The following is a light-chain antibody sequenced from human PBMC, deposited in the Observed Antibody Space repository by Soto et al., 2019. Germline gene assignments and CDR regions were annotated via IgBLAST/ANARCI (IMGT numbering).Light chain of an antibody. CDR2: DTF. Sequence: IVLTQSPATLYLSPGAIATLSCRAGQSVSNYLAWYQQKPGQAPRLLIYDTFNRATGIPARFSGSGSGTDFTLTISSLEPEDLAVYFCVQRSTWPWTSGQGTKVEIK. V-gene: IGKV3-11*01. CDR1: QSVSNY. CDR3: VQRSTWPWT. J-gene: IGKJ1*01.